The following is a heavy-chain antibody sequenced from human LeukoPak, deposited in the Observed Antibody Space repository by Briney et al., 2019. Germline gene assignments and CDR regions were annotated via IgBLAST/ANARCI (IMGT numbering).Heavy chain of an antibody. J-gene: IGHJ4*02. V-gene: IGHV1-69*06. D-gene: IGHD2-2*01. CDR1: GYTFTRNG. CDR3: AGGRTDIVVVPATLRNYYFDY. CDR2: IMPMFGKA. Sequence: SVKVSCKASGYTFTRNGISWVRQAPGQGLEWMGGIMPMFGKANYAQKFQGRVTTTADKATSTAYMELSSLRSEDTAVYYCAGGRTDIVVVPATLRNYYFDYWGQGTLVTVSS.